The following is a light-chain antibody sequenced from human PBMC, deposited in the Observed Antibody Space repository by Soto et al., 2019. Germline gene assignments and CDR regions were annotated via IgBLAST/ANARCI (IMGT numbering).Light chain of an antibody. V-gene: IGLV1-44*01. Sequence: QSVLTQPPSASGTPGQRVTISCSGGSSNIGSNTVNWYQQLPGTAPNLLIYSNNQRPSGVPDRFSGSKSGTSASLAISGLQSEDEADYYCAAWDDNLNAVVFGGGTKVTVL. CDR3: AAWDDNLNAVV. CDR2: SNN. CDR1: SSNIGSNT. J-gene: IGLJ2*01.